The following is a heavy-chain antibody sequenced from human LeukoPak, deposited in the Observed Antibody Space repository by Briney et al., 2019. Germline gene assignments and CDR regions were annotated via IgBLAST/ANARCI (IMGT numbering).Heavy chain of an antibody. J-gene: IGHJ4*02. Sequence: PSETLSLTCAVYGGSFSGYYWSWLRQPPGKGLEWIGEINHSGSTNYNPSLKSRVTISLDTSKNQFSLKLSSVTAADTAVYYCARAGEMATMDYWGQGTLVTVSS. CDR2: INHSGST. CDR1: GGSFSGYY. V-gene: IGHV4-34*01. D-gene: IGHD5-24*01. CDR3: ARAGEMATMDY.